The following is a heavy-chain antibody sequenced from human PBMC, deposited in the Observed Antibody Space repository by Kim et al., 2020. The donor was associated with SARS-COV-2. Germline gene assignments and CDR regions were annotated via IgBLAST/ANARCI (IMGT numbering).Heavy chain of an antibody. CDR1: RYSFTTYW. Sequence: GESLKISCKGSRYSFTTYWIGWVRQMPGKGLEWMGIIYPGDSDTRYGPSFQGQVTISADKSINTAYLQWSSLKASDTAMYYCARHMGAATGDAFDIWGQGTMVTVSS. D-gene: IGHD1-26*01. CDR3: ARHMGAATGDAFDI. V-gene: IGHV5-51*01. J-gene: IGHJ3*02. CDR2: IYPGDSDT.